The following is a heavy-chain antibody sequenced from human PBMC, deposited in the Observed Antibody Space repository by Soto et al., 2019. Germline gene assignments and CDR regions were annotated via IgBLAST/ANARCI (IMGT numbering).Heavy chain of an antibody. CDR2: ISYDGSNK. CDR1: GFTFSSYG. J-gene: IGHJ4*02. V-gene: IGHV3-30*18. Sequence: GGSLRLSCAASGFTFSSYGMHWVRQAPGKGLEWVAVISYDGSNKYYADSVKGRFTISRDNSKNTLYLQMNSLRAEDTAVYYCAKDGSTPQDVILTGYYPFYFDYWGQGTLVTVSS. CDR3: AKDGSTPQDVILTGYYPFYFDY. D-gene: IGHD3-9*01.